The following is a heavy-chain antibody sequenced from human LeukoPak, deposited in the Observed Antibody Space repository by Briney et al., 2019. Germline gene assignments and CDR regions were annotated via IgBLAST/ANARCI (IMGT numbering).Heavy chain of an antibody. CDR3: AKDPENEYYYDSSGPMDL. J-gene: IGHJ4*02. Sequence: TGGSLRLSCAASGFTFSSYGMHWVRQAPGKGLGWVAVISYDGSNKYYADSVKGRFTISRDNSKNTLYLQMNSLRAEDTAVYHCAKDPENEYYYDSSGPMDLWGQGTLVTVSS. CDR2: ISYDGSNK. V-gene: IGHV3-30*18. CDR1: GFTFSSYG. D-gene: IGHD3-22*01.